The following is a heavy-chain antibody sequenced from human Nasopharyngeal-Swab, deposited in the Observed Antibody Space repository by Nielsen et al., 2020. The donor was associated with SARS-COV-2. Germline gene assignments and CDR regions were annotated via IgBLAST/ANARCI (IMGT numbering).Heavy chain of an antibody. Sequence: ASVKVSCKASGYTFTSYGISWVRQAPGQGLEWMGWISAYNGNTNYAQKLQGRVTMTTDTSTSTAYMELRSLRSADTAVYYCARDQIALLSIAVAGDYYYYYGMDVWGQGTTVTVSS. CDR1: GYTFTSYG. CDR2: ISAYNGNT. J-gene: IGHJ6*02. D-gene: IGHD6-19*01. V-gene: IGHV1-18*01. CDR3: ARDQIALLSIAVAGDYYYYYGMDV.